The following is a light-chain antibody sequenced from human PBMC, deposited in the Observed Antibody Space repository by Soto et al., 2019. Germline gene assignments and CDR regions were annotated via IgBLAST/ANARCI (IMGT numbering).Light chain of an antibody. CDR1: QGIRNE. CDR2: AAS. J-gene: IGKJ1*01. CDR3: LQHSSYPPT. Sequence: DIQMTQSPSSLSASVGDRVTITCRASQGIRNELGWYQQKPGKAPKRLIYAASSLQRGVPSRFSGSGSETAFTLTISSLQPEDFATYFCLQHSSYPPTFGQGTRLEVK. V-gene: IGKV1-17*01.